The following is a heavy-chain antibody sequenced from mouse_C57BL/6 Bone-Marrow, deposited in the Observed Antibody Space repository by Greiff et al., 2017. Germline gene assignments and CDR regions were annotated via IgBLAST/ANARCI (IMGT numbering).Heavy chain of an antibody. J-gene: IGHJ4*01. CDR1: GFNIKDDY. CDR3: TTWATANYYARDY. D-gene: IGHD1-2*01. Sequence: EVQLQQSGAELVRPGASVKLSCTASGFNIKDDYMHWVKQRPEQGLEWIGWIDPENGDTEYASKFQGKATITADTSSNTAYLQLSSLTSEYTAVYYCTTWATANYYARDYWGQGTSVTVSS. CDR2: IDPENGDT. V-gene: IGHV14-4*01.